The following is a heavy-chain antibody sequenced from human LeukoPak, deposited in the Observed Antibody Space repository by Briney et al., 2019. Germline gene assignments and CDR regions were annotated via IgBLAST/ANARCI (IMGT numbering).Heavy chain of an antibody. D-gene: IGHD4-17*01. CDR3: AKAYDYGAYPHDLSFDY. Sequence: GGSLRLSCAASGFTFVDYAMHWVRQAPGKGREWVSGISWNSGSIGYADSVKGGFTISRDNAKNSLYLQMNSLRAEDTALYYCAKAYDYGAYPHDLSFDYWGQGTLVTVSS. CDR1: GFTFVDYA. V-gene: IGHV3-9*01. CDR2: ISWNSGSI. J-gene: IGHJ4*02.